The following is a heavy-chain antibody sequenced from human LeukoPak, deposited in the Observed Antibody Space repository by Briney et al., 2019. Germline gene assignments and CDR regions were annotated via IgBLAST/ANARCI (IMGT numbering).Heavy chain of an antibody. V-gene: IGHV4-34*01. D-gene: IGHD6-6*01. CDR1: GGSLSGYA. CDR3: ARGGRTVARPSY. CDR2: INQRRSL. J-gene: IGHJ4*02. Sequence: SETLSLTCAVYGGSLSGYAWSWIRQPPGKGLEWIGEINQRRSLKYNPSLESRVTISVDTSKNQFSLKLSSVTAADTAVYYCARGGRTVARPSYWGQGTLVTVSS.